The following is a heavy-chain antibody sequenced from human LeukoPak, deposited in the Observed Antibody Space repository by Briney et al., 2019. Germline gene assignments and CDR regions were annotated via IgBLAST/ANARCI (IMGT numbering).Heavy chain of an antibody. J-gene: IGHJ6*02. CDR2: MSSDGRNK. CDR1: GFSFSSFA. CDR3: AKDILTQRISPTTLDV. Sequence: PGMSLGLSCEASGFSFSSFAMHWVRQAPGKGLDWVAVMSSDGRNKYYAASVKGRFTISRDNSRNTLYLQMNSLRVEDTAVYYCAKDILTQRISPTTLDVWGQGTTVTVSS. D-gene: IGHD2-15*01. V-gene: IGHV3-30*18.